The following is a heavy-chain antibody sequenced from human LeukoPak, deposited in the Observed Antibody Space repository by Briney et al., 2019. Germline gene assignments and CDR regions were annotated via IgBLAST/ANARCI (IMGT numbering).Heavy chain of an antibody. CDR2: ISGSGGST. CDR3: AKAPGGAARPGDY. Sequence: GGFLRLSCAASGFTFSSYAMSWVRQAPGKGLEWVSAISGSGGSTYYADSVKGRFTTSRDNSKNTLYLQMNGLRAEDTAVYYCAKAPGGAARPGDYWGQGTLVTVSS. CDR1: GFTFSSYA. D-gene: IGHD6-6*01. J-gene: IGHJ4*02. V-gene: IGHV3-23*01.